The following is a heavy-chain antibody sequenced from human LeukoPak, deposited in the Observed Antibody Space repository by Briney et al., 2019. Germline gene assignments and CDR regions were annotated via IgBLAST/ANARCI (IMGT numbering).Heavy chain of an antibody. D-gene: IGHD6-19*01. J-gene: IGHJ4*02. CDR2: ISYDGSNK. Sequence: GGSLRLSCAASKFTFSSYPMHWVRQAPGKGLEWVAVISYDGSNKYYTDSVKGRFTISRDNSKNTLYLQMNSLRAEDTAVYYCARDQEYSSGWPNYFDYWGQGTLVTVSS. CDR3: ARDQEYSSGWPNYFDY. V-gene: IGHV3-30*04. CDR1: KFTFSSYP.